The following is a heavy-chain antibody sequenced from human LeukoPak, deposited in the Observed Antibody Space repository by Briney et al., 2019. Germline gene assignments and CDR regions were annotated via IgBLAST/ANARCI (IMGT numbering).Heavy chain of an antibody. CDR3: AGVGLRFGEYDY. CDR2: IYYSGST. Sequence: PSETLSLTCTVSGGSISSSSYYWGWIRQPPGKGLEWIGSIYYSGSTYYNPSLKSRVTISVDTSKNQFSLKLSSVTAADTAVYYCAGVGLRFGEYDYWGQGTLVTVSS. V-gene: IGHV4-39*07. D-gene: IGHD3-10*01. CDR1: GGSISSSSYY. J-gene: IGHJ4*02.